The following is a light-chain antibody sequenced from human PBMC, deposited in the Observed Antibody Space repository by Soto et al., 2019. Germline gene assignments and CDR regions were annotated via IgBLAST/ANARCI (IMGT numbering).Light chain of an antibody. CDR3: ATWDDSLNGRV. J-gene: IGLJ3*02. V-gene: IGLV1-44*01. Sequence: QSVLTQPPSASGTPGQRVTISCSGSSSNIGSNIVNWYQQLPGAAPKLLIYSDNQRPSGVPDRFSGSKSGVSASLAISGLQSEDEADYYCATWDDSLNGRVFGGGTKLTLL. CDR1: SSNIGSNI. CDR2: SDN.